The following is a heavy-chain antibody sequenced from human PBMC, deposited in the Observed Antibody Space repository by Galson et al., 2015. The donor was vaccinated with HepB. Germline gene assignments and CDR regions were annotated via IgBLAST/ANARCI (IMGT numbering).Heavy chain of an antibody. Sequence: SLRLSCAASGFTFGSYAMSWVRQAPGKGLEWVSAISGSGGSTYYADSVKGRFTISRDNSKNTLYLQMNSLRAEDTAVYYCAKDVYSSSRYYYYYMDVWGKGTTVTVSS. D-gene: IGHD6-13*01. CDR1: GFTFGSYA. CDR3: AKDVYSSSRYYYYYMDV. J-gene: IGHJ6*03. V-gene: IGHV3-23*01. CDR2: ISGSGGST.